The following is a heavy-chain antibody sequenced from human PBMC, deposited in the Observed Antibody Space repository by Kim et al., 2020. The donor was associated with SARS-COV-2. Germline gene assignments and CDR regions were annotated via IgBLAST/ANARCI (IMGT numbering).Heavy chain of an antibody. Sequence: GGSLRLSCAASGFSFSTYGIPWVRQAPGKGLEGVAVISYDGSIKYYADSVKGRFTISRDNSKNTLYLQMNSLRGEDTAVYYCARGTSFMAATPDVWGQGTTVTVSS. CDR3: ARGTSFMAATPDV. CDR1: GFSFSTYG. V-gene: IGHV3-33*05. CDR2: ISYDGSIK. D-gene: IGHD6-13*01. J-gene: IGHJ6*02.